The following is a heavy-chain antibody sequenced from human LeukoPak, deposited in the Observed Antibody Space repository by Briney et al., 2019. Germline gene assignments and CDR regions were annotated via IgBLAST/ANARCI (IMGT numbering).Heavy chain of an antibody. J-gene: IGHJ6*02. D-gene: IGHD1-26*01. CDR3: AKEPGAFHATYGMDV. V-gene: IGHV3-23*01. Sequence: GGSLRLSCAASGFTFSSYAMSWVRQAPGEGLEWVSAISGSGGSTYYADSVKGRFTISRDNSKNTLYLQMNSLRAEDTAVYYCAKEPGAFHATYGMDVWGQGTTVTVSS. CDR1: GFTFSSYA. CDR2: ISGSGGST.